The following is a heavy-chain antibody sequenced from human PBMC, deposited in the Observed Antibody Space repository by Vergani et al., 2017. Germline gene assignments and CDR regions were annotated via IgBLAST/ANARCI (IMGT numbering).Heavy chain of an antibody. CDR1: GFTFSDYY. CDR3: ASSGDRGGYDSDAFDI. V-gene: IGHV3-11*06. D-gene: IGHD5-12*01. J-gene: IGHJ3*02. Sequence: QVQLVESGGGLVKPGGSLRLSCAASGFTFSDYYMSWIRQAPGKGLEWVSYISSSSSYTNYADSVKGRFTISRDNAKNSLYLQMNSLRAEDTAVYYWASSGDRGGYDSDAFDIWGQGTMVTVSS. CDR2: ISSSSSYT.